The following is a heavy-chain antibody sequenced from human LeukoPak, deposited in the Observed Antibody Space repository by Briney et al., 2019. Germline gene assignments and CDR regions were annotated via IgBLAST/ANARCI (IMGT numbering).Heavy chain of an antibody. CDR1: GGXISSYY. CDR3: ARETYYYGMDV. V-gene: IGHV4-59*01. Sequence: PSETLSLTCTVSGGXISSYYWSWIRQPPGKGLEWIGYIYYSGSTNYNPSLESRVTMSVDTSKNQFSLKLSSVTAADTAVFYCARETYYYGMDVWGQGTTVTVSS. CDR2: IYYSGST. J-gene: IGHJ6*02.